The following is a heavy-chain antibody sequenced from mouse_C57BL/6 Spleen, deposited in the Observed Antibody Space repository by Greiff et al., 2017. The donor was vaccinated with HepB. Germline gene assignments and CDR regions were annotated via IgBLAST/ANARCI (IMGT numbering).Heavy chain of an antibody. CDR2: ISSGSSTI. Sequence: EVQGVESGGGLVKPGGSLKLSCAASGFTFSDYGMHWVRQAPEKGLEWVAYISSGSSTIYYADTVKGRFTISRDNAKNTLFLQMTSLRSEDTAMYYCAINYYGSSYGGLFDYWGQGTTLTVSS. CDR3: AINYYGSSYGGLFDY. J-gene: IGHJ2*01. CDR1: GFTFSDYG. V-gene: IGHV5-17*01. D-gene: IGHD1-1*01.